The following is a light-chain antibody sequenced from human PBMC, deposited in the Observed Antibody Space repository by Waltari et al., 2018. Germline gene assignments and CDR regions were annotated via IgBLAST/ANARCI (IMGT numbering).Light chain of an antibody. CDR3: MQARQTPWT. Sequence: DIVMTQSPLFLPVTPGEPASISCRSSQSLLHSSGYTFLDWYLQKPGQSPQLLIYLVSNRASGVPDRFRGSGSGTDFTLKISRVEAEDVGVYYCMQARQTPWTFGQGTKVEIK. CDR2: LVS. V-gene: IGKV2-28*01. J-gene: IGKJ1*01. CDR1: QSLLHSSGYTF.